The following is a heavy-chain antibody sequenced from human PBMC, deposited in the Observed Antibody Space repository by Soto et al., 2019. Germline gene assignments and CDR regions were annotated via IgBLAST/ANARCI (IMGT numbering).Heavy chain of an antibody. CDR1: GVSISSGGFY. D-gene: IGHD6-6*01. CDR2: IDYSGST. CDR3: ARQGSSSSAYYFDF. V-gene: IGHV4-31*03. J-gene: IGHJ4*02. Sequence: QVQLQESGPGLVKPSQTLSLTCTVSGVSISSGGFYWNWIRQLPGKGLEWIGYIDYSGSTYSTPSLDSRATISVDTSKNHFSLNVRSVTAADTAVYYCARQGSSSSAYYFDFWGQGIQVTVSS.